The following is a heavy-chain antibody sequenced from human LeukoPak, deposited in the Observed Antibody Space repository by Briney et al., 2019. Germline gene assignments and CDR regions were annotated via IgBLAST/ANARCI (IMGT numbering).Heavy chain of an antibody. Sequence: GGSLRLSCAASGFTFSGSAMHWVRQASGKGLEWVSVIYSGGSTYYSDSVKGRFTISRDNSKNTLYLQMNSLRAEDTAVYYCARDRGAFDIWGQGTMVTVSS. CDR3: ARDRGAFDI. J-gene: IGHJ3*02. CDR1: GFTFSGSA. CDR2: IYSGGST. V-gene: IGHV3-53*05.